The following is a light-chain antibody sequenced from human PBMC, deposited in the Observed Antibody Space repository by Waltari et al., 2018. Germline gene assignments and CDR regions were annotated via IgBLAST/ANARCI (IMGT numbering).Light chain of an antibody. Sequence: QSALTQPPSASGSPGQSVTISCAGTNSDVGTYNYVSWYQHHPGKAPKLLIYGVTDRLPGVPDRFSGSKSGTTASLTVSGLQADDEADYYCTSYGGVNVLGVLFGGGTKLTVL. V-gene: IGLV2-8*01. J-gene: IGLJ2*01. CDR2: GVT. CDR3: TSYGGVNVLGVL. CDR1: NSDVGTYNY.